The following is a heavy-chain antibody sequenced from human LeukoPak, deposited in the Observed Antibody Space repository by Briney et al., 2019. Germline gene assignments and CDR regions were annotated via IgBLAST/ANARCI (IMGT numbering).Heavy chain of an antibody. CDR1: GYTFTSYG. V-gene: IGHV1-46*01. D-gene: IGHD1-1*01. Sequence: ASVKVSCKASGYTFTSYGISWVRQAPGQGLEWMGIIHSGGGSTTYAQKFQGRVTMTRDTSTSTVYMELNSLRSEDTAVYYCARDGTHHSCEYWGQGTLVTVSS. CDR3: ARDGTHHSCEY. J-gene: IGHJ4*02. CDR2: IHSGGGST.